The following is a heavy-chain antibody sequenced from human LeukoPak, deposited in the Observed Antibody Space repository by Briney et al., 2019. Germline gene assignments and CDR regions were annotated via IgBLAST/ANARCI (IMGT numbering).Heavy chain of an antibody. Sequence: ASVKVSCKASGGTFSSYAISWVRHAPGQGLEWMGGIIPIFGTANYAQKFQGRVTITTDESTSTAYMELSSLRSEDTAVYYCARAVPEWSGAFDIWGQGTMVTVSS. J-gene: IGHJ3*02. V-gene: IGHV1-69*05. CDR1: GGTFSSYA. D-gene: IGHD3-3*01. CDR3: ARAVPEWSGAFDI. CDR2: IIPIFGTA.